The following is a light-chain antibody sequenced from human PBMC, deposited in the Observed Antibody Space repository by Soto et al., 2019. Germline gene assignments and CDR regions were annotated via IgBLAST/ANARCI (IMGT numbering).Light chain of an antibody. CDR2: DVY. CDR3: QQYASYMLT. J-gene: IGKJ4*01. CDR1: QSVNKW. Sequence: DIQMTQFPSTLSANVGDRVIITCRASQSVNKWLAWYQQKPGEVPRLLIYDVYSLETGVPSRFSGSGSGTEFTLTISSLQPEDSATYYCQQYASYMLTFGGGTKVGIK. V-gene: IGKV1-5*01.